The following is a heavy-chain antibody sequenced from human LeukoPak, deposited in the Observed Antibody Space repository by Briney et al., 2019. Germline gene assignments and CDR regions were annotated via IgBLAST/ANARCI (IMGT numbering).Heavy chain of an antibody. J-gene: IGHJ4*02. D-gene: IGHD6-19*01. CDR2: IKSKTDGGTT. CDR3: TTDRWSIAVAGIDY. CDR1: GFTFSNAW. Sequence: GGSLRLSCAASGFTFSNAWMSWVRQAPGKGLEWVGRIKSKTDGGTTDYAAPVKGRFTISRDDSKITLYLQMNSLKTEDTAVYYCTTDRWSIAVAGIDYWGQGTLVTVSS. V-gene: IGHV3-15*01.